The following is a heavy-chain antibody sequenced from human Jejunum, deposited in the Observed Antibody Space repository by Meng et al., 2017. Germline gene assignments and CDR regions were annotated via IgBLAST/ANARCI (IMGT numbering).Heavy chain of an antibody. Sequence: TLQESCPTLVKPPQPLTLTCTFSGFSLSTSGVGVGWIRQPPGKALEWLAVIYWDDDKRYSPSLKSRLTINKDTSKNQVVLTMTNMDLVDTGTYYCAHRSLGYISGWDNSVFDYWGQGTLVTVSS. CDR1: GFSLSTSGVG. CDR3: AHRSLGYISGWDNSVFDY. J-gene: IGHJ4*02. CDR2: IYWDDDK. V-gene: IGHV2-5*02. D-gene: IGHD6-19*01.